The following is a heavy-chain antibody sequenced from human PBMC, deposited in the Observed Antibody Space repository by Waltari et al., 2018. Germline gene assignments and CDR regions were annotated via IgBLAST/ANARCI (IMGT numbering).Heavy chain of an antibody. J-gene: IGHJ4*02. D-gene: IGHD4-4*01. CDR1: GFTVGPLY. V-gene: IGHV3-53*02. CDR2: IYRDGST. Sequence: EVQVVETGGGLIQPGGSLRLSCAVPGFTVGPLYMSWVRQAPGKGLEWVSVIYRDGSTYYADSVKGRFTISRDNSKNNLYLQMDSLGPEDTAVYYCARRRSGSNSQALENWGQGTLVIVSS. CDR3: ARRRSGSNSQALEN.